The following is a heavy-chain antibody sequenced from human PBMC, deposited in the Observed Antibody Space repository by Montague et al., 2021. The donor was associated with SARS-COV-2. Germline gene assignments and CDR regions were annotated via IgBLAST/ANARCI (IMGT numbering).Heavy chain of an antibody. CDR3: MRAGGYVNRPPV. CDR1: GASIVNTDC. V-gene: IGHV4-4*02. J-gene: IGHJ4*02. CDR2: IYDTAST. D-gene: IGHD6-19*01. Sequence: SETLSLTCAVSGASIVNTDCWSWVRQPPGKGLEWIGEIYDTASTNYDPSLKSRVTMSVDKFNNQVSLQLNYLTAADTAVYFCMRAGGYVNRPPVWGQGARVIVSS.